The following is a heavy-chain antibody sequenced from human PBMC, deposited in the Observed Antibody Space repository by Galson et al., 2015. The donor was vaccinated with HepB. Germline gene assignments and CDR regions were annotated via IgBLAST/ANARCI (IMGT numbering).Heavy chain of an antibody. V-gene: IGHV3-30-3*01. D-gene: IGHD3-22*01. Sequence: SLRLSCAASGFTFSSYAMHWVRQAPGKGLEWVAVISYDGSNKYYADSVKGRFTISRDNSKNTLYLQMNSLRAEDTAVYYCARDLTVVADYGVDVWGQGTTVTVSS. CDR3: ARDLTVVADYGVDV. CDR1: GFTFSSYA. CDR2: ISYDGSNK. J-gene: IGHJ6*02.